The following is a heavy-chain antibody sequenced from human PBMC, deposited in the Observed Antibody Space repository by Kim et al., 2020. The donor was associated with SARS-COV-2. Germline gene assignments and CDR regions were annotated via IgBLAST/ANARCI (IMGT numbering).Heavy chain of an antibody. V-gene: IGHV3-23*01. D-gene: IGHD2-21*01. Sequence: GGSLRLSCAASGFTFSTYEMTWVRQAPGKGLEWVSTISDSGGRTYYADSVKGRFTVSRDNSKNTLYLQMNSLRPEDTAVYYCVKGSSCDFWGQGTLVTVSS. CDR1: GFTFSTYE. CDR3: VKGSSCDF. J-gene: IGHJ4*02. CDR2: ISDSGGRT.